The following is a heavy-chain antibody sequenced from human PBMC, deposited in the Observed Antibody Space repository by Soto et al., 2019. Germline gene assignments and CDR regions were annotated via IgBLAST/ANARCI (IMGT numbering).Heavy chain of an antibody. V-gene: IGHV4-39*01. CDR1: GGSISSSSYY. CDR3: ARLPYYYDSSGYLPDY. CDR2: IYYSGST. Sequence: SETLSLTCTVSGGSISSSSYYWGWIRQPPGKGLEWIGSIYYSGSTYYNPSLKSRVTISVDTSKNQFSLKLSSVTAADTAVYYCARLPYYYDSSGYLPDYWGQGTLVTVSS. J-gene: IGHJ4*02. D-gene: IGHD3-22*01.